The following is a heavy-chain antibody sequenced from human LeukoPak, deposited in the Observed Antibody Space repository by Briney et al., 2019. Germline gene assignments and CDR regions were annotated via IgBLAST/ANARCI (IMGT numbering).Heavy chain of an antibody. CDR2: FDPEDGET. CDR3: ARGYCTNGVCYDLFDP. V-gene: IGHV1-24*01. CDR1: GYTLTELS. Sequence: ASVKVSCKVSGYTLTELSMHWVRQAPGKGLEWMGGFDPEDGETIYAQKFQGRVTMTEDTSTDTAYMELSSLRSEDTAVYYCARGYCTNGVCYDLFDPWGQGTLVTVSS. J-gene: IGHJ5*02. D-gene: IGHD2-8*01.